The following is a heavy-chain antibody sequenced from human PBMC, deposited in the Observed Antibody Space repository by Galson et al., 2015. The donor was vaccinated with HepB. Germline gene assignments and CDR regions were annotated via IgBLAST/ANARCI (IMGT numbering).Heavy chain of an antibody. CDR2: ISGNSGST. Sequence: SLRLSCAASGFIFSNYVMSWVRQAPGKGLEWVSVISGNSGSTYYADSVKGRFTIFRDNSKNTLYLQRNRRRAEDTAVYFCARRRTTYYVDYWGQRTLVTVSS. V-gene: IGHV3-23*01. CDR1: GFIFSNYV. D-gene: IGHD1-1*01. CDR3: ARRRTTYYVDY. J-gene: IGHJ4*02.